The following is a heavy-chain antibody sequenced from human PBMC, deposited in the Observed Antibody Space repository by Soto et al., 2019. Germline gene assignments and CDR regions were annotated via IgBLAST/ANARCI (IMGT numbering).Heavy chain of an antibody. Sequence: QITLKESGPTLVKPTQTLTLTCTFSGFSLSTSGVGVGWIRQPPGKALEWLALIYWDDDKRYSPSLKSRLTITKDTSKTQVVLTMTNMDPVDTATYYCAHSPPPNYDFWSGYSIRSFLLNYWGQGTLVTVSS. CDR3: AHSPPPNYDFWSGYSIRSFLLNY. D-gene: IGHD3-3*01. J-gene: IGHJ4*02. CDR2: IYWDDDK. V-gene: IGHV2-5*02. CDR1: GFSLSTSGVG.